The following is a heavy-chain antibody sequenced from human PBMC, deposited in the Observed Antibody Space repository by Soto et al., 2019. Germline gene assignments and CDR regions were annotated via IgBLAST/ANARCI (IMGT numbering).Heavy chain of an antibody. CDR2: ISAYNGNT. J-gene: IGHJ6*02. D-gene: IGHD1-26*01. CDR3: GRSVGLSYGMDV. Sequence: ASVKVSCKASGYIFAIYGIIWVRQAPGQGLEWMGWISAYNGNTNYAQKLQGRVTMSTDTSTSTAYMELRSLRSDDTAVYYCGRSVGLSYGMDVWGQGTTVTVSS. V-gene: IGHV1-18*01. CDR1: GYIFAIYG.